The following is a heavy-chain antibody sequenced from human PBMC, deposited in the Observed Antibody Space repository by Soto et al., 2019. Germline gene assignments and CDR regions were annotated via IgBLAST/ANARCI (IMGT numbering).Heavy chain of an antibody. D-gene: IGHD6-19*01. CDR1: GFSLANFP. CDR2: ISPRGDNI. Sequence: PGGSLRLSCVGSGFSLANFPMNWVRQTPGKGLEWISYISPRGDNIYYTESVKGRFTISRDNARNSLYLQMNSLRDEDAALYYCAKGPHPNLGWPYYFASWGQGVRVTVSS. CDR3: AKGPHPNLGWPYYFAS. J-gene: IGHJ4*02. V-gene: IGHV3-48*02.